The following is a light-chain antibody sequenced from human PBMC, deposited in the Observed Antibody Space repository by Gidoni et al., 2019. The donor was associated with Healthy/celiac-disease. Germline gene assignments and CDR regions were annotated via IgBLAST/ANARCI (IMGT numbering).Light chain of an antibody. J-gene: IGKJ1*01. CDR2: CI. CDR3: QQYNNWPRT. Sequence: EIVMTQSPATLSVSPGERATLSCRASQRVSSNFEETWPGCQAPHLWCINEGHCIPARFSGRWSGKEFTLTSSSLQSEDFAVYYCQQYNNWPRTFGQGTKVEIK. V-gene: IGKV3D-15*01. CDR1: QRVSSN.